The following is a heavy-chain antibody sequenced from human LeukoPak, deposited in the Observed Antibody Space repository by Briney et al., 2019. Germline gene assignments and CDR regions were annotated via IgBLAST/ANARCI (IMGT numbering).Heavy chain of an antibody. J-gene: IGHJ4*02. CDR2: VDPEDGET. D-gene: IGHD3-10*01. CDR1: GYTFTDYY. Sequence: ASVKISCKVSGYTFTDYYMHWVQQAPGKGLEWMGLVDPEDGETIYTEKFQGRVTITAATSKDTAYMELSSLRSEDTAVYYCATDTMVRGVIIPFDYWGQGTLVTVSS. CDR3: ATDTMVRGVIIPFDY. V-gene: IGHV1-69-2*01.